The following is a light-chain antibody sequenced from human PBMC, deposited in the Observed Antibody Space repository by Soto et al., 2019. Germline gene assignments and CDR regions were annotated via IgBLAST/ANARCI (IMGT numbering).Light chain of an antibody. CDR3: QQIHSIPLT. CDR1: QNTSSY. CDR2: AAS. J-gene: IGKJ3*01. Sequence: SPSPLSSSVGKISTITCSASQNTSSYLNWYQQKPGKAPKLLIYAASSLQSGVPSRFSGSGSGTDFTLTISSLQPEDFATYYCQQIHSIPLTFGHGTMLDIK. V-gene: IGKV1-39*01.